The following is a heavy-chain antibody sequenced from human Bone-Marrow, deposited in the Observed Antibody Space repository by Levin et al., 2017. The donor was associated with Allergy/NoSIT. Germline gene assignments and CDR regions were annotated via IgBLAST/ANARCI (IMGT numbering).Heavy chain of an antibody. CDR2: INSDGSST. V-gene: IGHV3-74*01. CDR3: ARAEAVGITIFGVVIISRQYHHYYYYGMDV. D-gene: IGHD3-3*01. J-gene: IGHJ6*02. CDR1: GFTFSSYW. Sequence: GGSLRLSCAASGFTFSSYWMHWVRQAPGKGLVWVSRINSDGSSTSYADSVKGRFTISRDNAKNTLYLQMNSLRAEDTAVYYCARAEAVGITIFGVVIISRQYHHYYYYGMDVWGQGTTVTVSS.